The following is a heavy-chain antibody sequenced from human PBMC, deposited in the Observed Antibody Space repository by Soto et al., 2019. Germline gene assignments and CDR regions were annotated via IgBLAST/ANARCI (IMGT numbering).Heavy chain of an antibody. D-gene: IGHD3-10*01. Sequence: EVQLVESGGGLVKPGWSLRLSCEASGFTFSSYSMNWVRQAPGKGLEWVSSISSSSSYIYYADSVKGRFTISRDNAKNSLYLQMNSLRAEDTAVYYCARDLYYYGSGSYGYWGQGTLVTVSS. CDR3: ARDLYYYGSGSYGY. J-gene: IGHJ4*02. V-gene: IGHV3-21*01. CDR1: GFTFSSYS. CDR2: ISSSSSYI.